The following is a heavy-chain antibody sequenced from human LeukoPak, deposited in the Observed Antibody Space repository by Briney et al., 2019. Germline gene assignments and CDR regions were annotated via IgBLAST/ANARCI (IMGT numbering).Heavy chain of an antibody. V-gene: IGHV3-23*01. Sequence: GGSLRLSCAASGFTFSSYAMSWVRQAPGKGLEWVSAISSSGGSTYYADSVKGRFTISRDDSKNTLYLQTNSLRAEDTAVYYCAQDSGDTMRVVENYFDYWGQGTLVTVSS. D-gene: IGHD3-22*01. J-gene: IGHJ4*02. CDR2: ISSSGGST. CDR3: AQDSGDTMRVVENYFDY. CDR1: GFTFSSYA.